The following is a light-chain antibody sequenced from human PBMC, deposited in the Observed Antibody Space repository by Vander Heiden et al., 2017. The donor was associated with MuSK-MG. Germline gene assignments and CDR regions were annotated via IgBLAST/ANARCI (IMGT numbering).Light chain of an antibody. CDR1: SSDVGGYNY. V-gene: IGLV2-14*01. Sequence: QSALTQPASVSGSPGPSITISCTGTSSDVGGYNYVSWYQQHPGKAPKLMIYEVSNRPSGVSNRFSGSKSGNTAPLTISGLQAEDEADYYCSSYTSSSTWVFGGGTKLTVL. J-gene: IGLJ3*02. CDR3: SSYTSSSTWV. CDR2: EVS.